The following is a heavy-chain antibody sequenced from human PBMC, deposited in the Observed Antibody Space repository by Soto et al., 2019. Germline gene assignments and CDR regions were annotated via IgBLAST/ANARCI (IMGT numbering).Heavy chain of an antibody. CDR1: GGSISSSSYY. V-gene: IGHV4-39*01. J-gene: IGHJ4*02. Sequence: QLQLQESGPGLVKPSETLSLTCTVSGGSISSSSYYWGWIRQPPGKGLGWIGSIYYSGSTYYNPSLKSRVTISVDTSKNQFSLKLSSVTAADTAVYYCARTNSSGWYPYFDYWGQGTLVTVSS. CDR3: ARTNSSGWYPYFDY. D-gene: IGHD6-19*01. CDR2: IYYSGST.